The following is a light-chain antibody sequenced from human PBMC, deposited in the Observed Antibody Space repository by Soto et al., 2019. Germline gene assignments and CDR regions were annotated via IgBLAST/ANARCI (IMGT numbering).Light chain of an antibody. CDR3: SSYTSSSTYV. V-gene: IGLV2-14*01. CDR1: SRDVGGYNY. J-gene: IGLJ1*01. CDR2: EVS. Sequence: QSVLTQPASVSGSPGQSITISCTGTSRDVGGYNYVSWYQQHPGKAPKLMIYEVSNRPSGVSNHFSGSKSGNTASLTISGLQAEDEADYYCSSYTSSSTYVFGTGTKVTVL.